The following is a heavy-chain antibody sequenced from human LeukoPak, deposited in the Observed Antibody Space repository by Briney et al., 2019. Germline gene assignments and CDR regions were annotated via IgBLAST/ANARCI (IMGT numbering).Heavy chain of an antibody. D-gene: IGHD5-12*01. Sequence: GSLRLSCVVSGFTFTDYGMNWVRQAPGTGLEWVSAISNSGDHTYYADSVKGRFTISRDNSKNTLYLQMNRLRAEDTAVFYCARAYSGYDGADYWGQGTLVTVS. CDR3: ARAYSGYDGADY. CDR1: GFTFTDYG. J-gene: IGHJ4*02. CDR2: ISNSGDHT. V-gene: IGHV3-23*01.